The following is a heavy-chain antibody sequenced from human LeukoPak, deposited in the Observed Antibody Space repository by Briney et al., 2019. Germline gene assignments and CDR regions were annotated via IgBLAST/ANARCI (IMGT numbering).Heavy chain of an antibody. CDR2: IYYSGST. D-gene: IGHD4-17*01. CDR3: ARNNDYALFDP. J-gene: IGHJ5*02. Sequence: SETLSLTCTVSGGSISGYYWSWIRQPPGKGLEWIGYIYYSGSTNYNPSLKSRVTISVDMSKNQFSLKLSSVTAADTAVYYCARNNDYALFDPWGQGTLVTVSS. V-gene: IGHV4-59*08. CDR1: GGSISGYY.